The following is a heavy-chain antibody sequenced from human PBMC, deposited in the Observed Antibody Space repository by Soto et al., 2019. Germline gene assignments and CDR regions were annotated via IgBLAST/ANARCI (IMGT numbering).Heavy chain of an antibody. J-gene: IGHJ4*02. CDR3: ARGTPYFDWLLLSGYYFDY. V-gene: IGHV1-18*01. D-gene: IGHD3-9*01. CDR2: ISAYNGNT. Sequence: ASVKVSCKASGYTFTSYGISWVRQAPGQGLEWMGWISAYNGNTNYAQKLQGRVTMTTDTSTSTAYMELRSLRSDDTAVYYCARGTPYFDWLLLSGYYFDYWGQGTLVTVSS. CDR1: GYTFTSYG.